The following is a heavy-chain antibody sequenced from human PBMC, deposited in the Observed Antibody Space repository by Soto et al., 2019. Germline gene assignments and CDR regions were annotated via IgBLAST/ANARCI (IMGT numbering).Heavy chain of an antibody. D-gene: IGHD2-21*01. CDR2: INAGNGNT. CDR1: GYTFTSYA. J-gene: IGHJ4*02. Sequence: QVQLVQSGAEVKKPGASVKVSCKASGYTFTSYAMHWVRQAPGQRLEWMGWINAGNGNTKYSQKFQGRVNITRDTSASTAYMELSSLRSEYTAVYYCARDAGGTVVVVIATHFDYWGQGTLVTVSS. V-gene: IGHV1-3*01. CDR3: ARDAGGTVVVVIATHFDY.